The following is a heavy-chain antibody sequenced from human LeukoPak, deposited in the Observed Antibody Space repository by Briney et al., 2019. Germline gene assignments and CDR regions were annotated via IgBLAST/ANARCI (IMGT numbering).Heavy chain of an antibody. Sequence: ASVKVSCKASGGTFSSYAISWVRQAPGQGLEWMGGIIPIFGTANYAQKFQGRVTITADESTSTAYMELSSLRPEDTAVYYCARLGYGSGIGPNYHYYYGMDVWGKGTTVTVSS. CDR1: GGTFSSYA. J-gene: IGHJ6*04. CDR3: ARLGYGSGIGPNYHYYYGMDV. V-gene: IGHV1-69*13. CDR2: IIPIFGTA. D-gene: IGHD3-10*01.